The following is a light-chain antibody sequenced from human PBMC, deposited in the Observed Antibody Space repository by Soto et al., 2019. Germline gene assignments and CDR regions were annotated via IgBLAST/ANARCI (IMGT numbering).Light chain of an antibody. J-gene: IGKJ1*01. CDR2: AAS. CDR1: QGISSR. V-gene: IGKV1-12*01. Sequence: DIQTTQSPSSVSASVGDRVTITYRASQGISSRVAWYHQKPGTPPKLLIYAASTLQSGVPSRFGGSGSGTDFTLTISSLQPEDFATYYCQQANNFPWTFGQGTQVAIK. CDR3: QQANNFPWT.